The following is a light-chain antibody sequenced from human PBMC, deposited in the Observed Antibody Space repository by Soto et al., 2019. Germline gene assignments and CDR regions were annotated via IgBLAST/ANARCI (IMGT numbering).Light chain of an antibody. Sequence: DIQMTQFPSTLSASVGDRVTITCRASQTTNTWLAWYQQKPGTAPKLLIYDASSLVGGVPSRFSASGSGTEFTLTISSLQPDDLASYYCQQYISYPYTVGQGTKVEIK. CDR2: DAS. J-gene: IGKJ2*01. V-gene: IGKV1-5*01. CDR1: QTTNTW. CDR3: QQYISYPYT.